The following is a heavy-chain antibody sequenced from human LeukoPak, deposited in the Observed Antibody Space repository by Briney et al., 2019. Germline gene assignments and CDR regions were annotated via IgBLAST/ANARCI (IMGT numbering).Heavy chain of an antibody. V-gene: IGHV4-61*02. Sequence: SETLSLTCTVSGGSISSGSYYWSWIRQPAGKGLEWIGRIYTSGSTNYNPSLKSRVTISVDTSKNQFSLKLSSVTAADTAVYYCARCFDPWGQGTLVTVSS. CDR1: GGSISSGSYY. D-gene: IGHD4-17*01. CDR2: IYTSGST. J-gene: IGHJ5*02. CDR3: ARCFDP.